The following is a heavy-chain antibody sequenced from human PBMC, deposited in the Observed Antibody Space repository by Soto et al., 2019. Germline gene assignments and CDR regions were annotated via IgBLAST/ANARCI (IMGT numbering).Heavy chain of an antibody. Sequence: GGSLRLSCAASGFTFSDYYMSWIRQAPGKGLEWVSYISSSGSTIYYADSVKGRFTISRYNAKNSLYLQMNRLRAEDTALYSCARADPGLVVAGILDYWGQGTLVTVSS. CDR3: ARADPGLVVAGILDY. CDR1: GFTFSDYY. D-gene: IGHD6-19*01. CDR2: ISSSGSTI. V-gene: IGHV3-11*04. J-gene: IGHJ4*02.